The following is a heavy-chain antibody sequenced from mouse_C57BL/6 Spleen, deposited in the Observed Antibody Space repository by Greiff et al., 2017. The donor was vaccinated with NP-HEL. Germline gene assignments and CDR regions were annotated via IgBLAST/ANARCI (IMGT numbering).Heavy chain of an antibody. CDR1: GFTFSDYG. CDR3: ARDYGRGNYAMDY. Sequence: EVKLMESGGGLVKPGGSLKLSCAASGFTFSDYGMHWVRQAPEKGLEWVAYISSGSSTIYYADTVKGRFTISRDNAKNTLFLQMTSLRSEDTAMYYCARDYGRGNYAMDYWGQGTSVTVSS. D-gene: IGHD1-1*01. CDR2: ISSGSSTI. J-gene: IGHJ4*01. V-gene: IGHV5-17*01.